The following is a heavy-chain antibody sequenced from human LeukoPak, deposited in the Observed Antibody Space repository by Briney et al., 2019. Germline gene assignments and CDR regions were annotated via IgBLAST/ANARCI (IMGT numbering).Heavy chain of an antibody. D-gene: IGHD3-10*01. CDR2: ITWNSGRI. CDR3: ARGRPITPYYFDY. Sequence: GRSLRLSCAASRFTFDDYAMHWVRQAPGKGLEWVSGITWNSGRIDYADSVKGRFTISRDNAKNSLYLQMNSLRAEDTALYYCARGRPITPYYFDYWGHGNLVTVSS. V-gene: IGHV3-9*01. J-gene: IGHJ4*01. CDR1: RFTFDDYA.